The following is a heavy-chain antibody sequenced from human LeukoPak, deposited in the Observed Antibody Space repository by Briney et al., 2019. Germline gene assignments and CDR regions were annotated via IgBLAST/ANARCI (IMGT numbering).Heavy chain of an antibody. D-gene: IGHD3-22*01. CDR1: GFTFSSYG. V-gene: IGHV3-30*02. Sequence: GGSLRLSCAAFGFTFSSYGMHLVRQTPGKGLEWVAIIRHDGSYQQYADSVKGRFTVSRDNSKDMGYLQMNSLRTEDTAVYYCAKNRDSSDYPRDFDFWGQGTLVTVSS. J-gene: IGHJ4*02. CDR3: AKNRDSSDYPRDFDF. CDR2: IRHDGSYQ.